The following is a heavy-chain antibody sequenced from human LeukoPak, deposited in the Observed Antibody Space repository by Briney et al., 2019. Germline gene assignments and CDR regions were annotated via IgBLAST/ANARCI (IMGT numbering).Heavy chain of an antibody. CDR1: GGSISSGGSS. CDR2: IYLSGST. Sequence: TSQTLSVTCAVSGGSISSGGSSCGWIRQPPGKGLEWIGYIYLSGSTYYNPSLKSRVTVSVDRSQNQFSLKLSSVTAADTAVYYCASYSSGYYYGTETAEYFQHWGRGTLVTVSS. D-gene: IGHD3-22*01. CDR3: ASYSSGYYYGTETAEYFQH. J-gene: IGHJ1*01. V-gene: IGHV4-30-2*01.